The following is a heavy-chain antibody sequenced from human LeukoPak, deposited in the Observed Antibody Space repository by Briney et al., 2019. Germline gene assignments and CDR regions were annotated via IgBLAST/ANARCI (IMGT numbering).Heavy chain of an antibody. V-gene: IGHV3-74*01. J-gene: IGHJ4*02. CDR1: GFTFSSYW. Sequence: PGGSLRLSCAASGFTFSSYWMHWVRQAPGKGLMWVSRINSVGSSTSYADSVKGRFTISRDNAKNTLYLQMNSLRAEDTAVYYCARGGGPYCSGGSCHYFDYWGQGTLVTVSS. CDR3: ARGGGPYCSGGSCHYFDY. D-gene: IGHD2-15*01. CDR2: INSVGSST.